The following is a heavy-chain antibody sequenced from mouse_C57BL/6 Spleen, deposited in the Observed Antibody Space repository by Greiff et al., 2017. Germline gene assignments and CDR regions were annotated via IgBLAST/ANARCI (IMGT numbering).Heavy chain of an antibody. CDR3: ARRDSSGFYYAMDY. CDR2: IHPNSGST. CDR1: GYTFTSYW. V-gene: IGHV1-64*01. Sequence: QVQLQQPGAELVKPGASVKLSCKASGYTFTSYWMHWVKQRPGQGLEWIGMIHPNSGSTNYNEKFKSKATMTVDKSSSTAYMQLSSLKSEDSAVYYCARRDSSGFYYAMDYWGQGTSVTVSS. J-gene: IGHJ4*01. D-gene: IGHD3-2*02.